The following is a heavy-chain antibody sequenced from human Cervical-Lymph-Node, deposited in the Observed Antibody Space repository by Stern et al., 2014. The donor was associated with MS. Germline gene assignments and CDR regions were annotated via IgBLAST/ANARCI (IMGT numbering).Heavy chain of an antibody. V-gene: IGHV3-30*18. CDR1: GFTFSLYD. Sequence: VQLVESGGGVVQPGRSLRLSCAASGFTFSLYDMNWIRQAPGKGLEWVAAIPYDGDKKFYTDSVKGRFTISRDSSKSTLYLQLNSLRPKDTAIYYCAKDPRIYDSSGYLDAWGQGTLVTVSS. CDR3: AKDPRIYDSSGYLDA. J-gene: IGHJ5*02. CDR2: IPYDGDKK. D-gene: IGHD3-22*01.